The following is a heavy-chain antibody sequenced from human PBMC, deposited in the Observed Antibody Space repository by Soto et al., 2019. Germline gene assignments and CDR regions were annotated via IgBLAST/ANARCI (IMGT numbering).Heavy chain of an antibody. V-gene: IGHV4-34*01. J-gene: IGHJ6*02. CDR1: GGSFSGYY. Sequence: SETLSLTCAVYGGSFSGYYWGWIRQPPGKGLEWIGEINHSGSTNYNPSLKSRVTISVDTSKNQFSLKLSSVTAADTAVYYCASYCGGDCSDYYYYGMDVWGQGTTVTVSS. D-gene: IGHD2-21*02. CDR2: INHSGST. CDR3: ASYCGGDCSDYYYYGMDV.